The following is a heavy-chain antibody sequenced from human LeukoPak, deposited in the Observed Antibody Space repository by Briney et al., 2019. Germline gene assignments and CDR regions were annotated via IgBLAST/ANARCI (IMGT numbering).Heavy chain of an antibody. J-gene: IGHJ4*02. CDR3: AGGSGWYSPDY. V-gene: IGHV3-73*01. Sequence: GGSLRLSCAASGFTFRGSAMHWVRQASGKGLEWVGLIRSTSNSYATAYAASVKGRFTISRDDSKNTAYLQMNSLKTEDTAVYYCAGGSGWYSPDYWGQGALVTVSS. CDR2: IRSTSNSYAT. D-gene: IGHD6-19*01. CDR1: GFTFRGSA.